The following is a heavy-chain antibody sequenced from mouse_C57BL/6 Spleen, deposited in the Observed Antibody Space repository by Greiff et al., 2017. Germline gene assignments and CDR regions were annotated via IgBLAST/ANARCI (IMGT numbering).Heavy chain of an antibody. V-gene: IGHV1-52*01. D-gene: IGHD1-1*01. CDR1: GYTFTSYW. CDR3: ARKGYYGSSYFDY. CDR2: IDPSDSET. J-gene: IGHJ2*01. Sequence: QVQLQQPGAELVRPGSSVTLSCKASGYTFTSYWMHWVKQRPIQGLEWIGNIDPSDSETHYNQKFKDKATLTVDKSSSTAYMQLSSLTSEDSAVYYCARKGYYGSSYFDYWGQGTTLTVSS.